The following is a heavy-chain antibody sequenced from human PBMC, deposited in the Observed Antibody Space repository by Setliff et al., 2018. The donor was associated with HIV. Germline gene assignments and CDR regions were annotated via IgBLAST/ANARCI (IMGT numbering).Heavy chain of an antibody. CDR1: GDSISGNSYY. CDR2: IYYSGST. J-gene: IGHJ4*02. V-gene: IGHV4-39*07. D-gene: IGHD3-9*01. CDR3: ARVRGQQSYDILTGYFDYFDY. Sequence: PSETLSLTCNVSGDSISGNSYYWGWIRQPPGKGLEWIGSIYYSGSTNYNPSLKSRVPISVDTSKNQFSLKLSSVTAADTAVYYCARVRGQQSYDILTGYFDYFDYWGQGTLVTVSS.